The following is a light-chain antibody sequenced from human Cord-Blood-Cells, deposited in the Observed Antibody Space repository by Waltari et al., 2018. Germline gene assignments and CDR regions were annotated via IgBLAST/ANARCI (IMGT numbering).Light chain of an antibody. Sequence: SSELTQDPAVSVALGQTVSITCHGDSLRSYYASWYQQKPGQAPVLVIYGKNNRPSGIPDRFSGSSSGNTASLTITGAQAEDEADYYCNSRDSSGNHWVFGGGTKLTVL. CDR3: NSRDSSGNHWV. V-gene: IGLV3-19*01. J-gene: IGLJ3*02. CDR2: GKN. CDR1: SLRSYY.